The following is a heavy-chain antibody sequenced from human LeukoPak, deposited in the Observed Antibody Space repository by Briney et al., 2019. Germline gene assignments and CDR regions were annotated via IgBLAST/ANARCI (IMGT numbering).Heavy chain of an antibody. CDR1: GFTFDDYA. CDR2: ITWDGGST. V-gene: IGHV3-43*01. D-gene: IGHD3-10*01. CDR3: AKGKNTGSYLSHVDY. J-gene: IGHJ4*02. Sequence: PGGSLRLSCAASGFTFDDYAMHWVRQAPGKGLEWVSLITWDGGSTYYADSVKGRFTISRDNSKNSLYLQMNSLRTEDTALYCAKGKNTGSYLSHVDYWGQGTLVTVSS.